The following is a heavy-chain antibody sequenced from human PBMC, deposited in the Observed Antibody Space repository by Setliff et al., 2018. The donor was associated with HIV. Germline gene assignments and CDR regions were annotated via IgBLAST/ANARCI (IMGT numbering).Heavy chain of an antibody. Sequence: GGSLRLSCATSGLTLSNCGMHWVRQAPGKGLEWVASIRSDGSNKYYADSVTGRFTISRDDSKNTLYLQMNSLRAEDTAVYYCAKDKGQKYADYWGQGTMVTVSS. CDR3: AKDKGQKYADY. J-gene: IGHJ4*02. V-gene: IGHV3-30*02. CDR1: GLTLSNCG. D-gene: IGHD3-10*01. CDR2: IRSDGSNK.